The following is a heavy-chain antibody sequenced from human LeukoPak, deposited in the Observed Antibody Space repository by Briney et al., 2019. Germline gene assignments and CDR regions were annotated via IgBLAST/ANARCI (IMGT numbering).Heavy chain of an antibody. CDR3: ATSRGSYYDSSGYPPHMDV. V-gene: IGHV4-39*01. D-gene: IGHD3-22*01. J-gene: IGHJ6*03. CDR2: IYYSEST. Sequence: SETLSLTCTVSGGSISSSSYYWGWIRQPPGKGLEWIGSIYYSESTYYNPSLKSRVTISVDTSKSQFSLKLSSVTAADTAVYYCATSRGSYYDSSGYPPHMDVWGKGTTVTISS. CDR1: GGSISSSSYY.